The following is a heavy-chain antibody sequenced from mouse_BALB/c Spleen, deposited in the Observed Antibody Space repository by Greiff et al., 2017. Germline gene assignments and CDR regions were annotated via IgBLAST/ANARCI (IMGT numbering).Heavy chain of an antibody. V-gene: IGHV5-17*02. CDR2: ISSGSSTI. CDR1: GFTFSSFG. D-gene: IGHD2-2*01. J-gene: IGHJ3*01. CDR3: ARWGGYDGFAY. Sequence: EVQLVESGGGLVQPGGSRKLSCAASGFTFSSFGMHWVRQAPEKGLEWVAYISSGSSTIYYADTVKGRFTISRDNPKNTLFLQMTSLRSEDTAMYYCARWGGYDGFAYWGQGTLVTVSA.